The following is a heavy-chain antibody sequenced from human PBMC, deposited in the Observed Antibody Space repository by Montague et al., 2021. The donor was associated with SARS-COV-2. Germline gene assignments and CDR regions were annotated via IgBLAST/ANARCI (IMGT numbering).Heavy chain of an antibody. CDR2: LYYSGST. CDR3: ARHPPAYRYFYYLDV. J-gene: IGHJ6*03. D-gene: IGHD2-2*01. Sequence: SETLSLTCTVSGGSISSYYWSWIRQPPGKGLEWIGYLYYSGSTNYNPSLKSRVTISVDTSKNQFSLRLNSVTAADTAVYYCARHPPAYRYFYYLDVWGKGTTVAVSS. CDR1: GGSISSYY. V-gene: IGHV4-59*01.